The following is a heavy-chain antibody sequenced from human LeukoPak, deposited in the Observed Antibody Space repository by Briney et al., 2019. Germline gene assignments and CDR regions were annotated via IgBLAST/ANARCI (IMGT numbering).Heavy chain of an antibody. Sequence: GGSLRLSCAASGFTFSDYYMSWIRQAPGKGLEWVSYISSSGSTIYYADSVKGRFTISRDNAKNSLYLQMNSLRAEDTAVYYCARIPIRGVIILDYWGQGTLVTVSS. V-gene: IGHV3-11*01. CDR1: GFTFSDYY. CDR3: ARIPIRGVIILDY. J-gene: IGHJ4*02. CDR2: ISSSGSTI. D-gene: IGHD3-10*01.